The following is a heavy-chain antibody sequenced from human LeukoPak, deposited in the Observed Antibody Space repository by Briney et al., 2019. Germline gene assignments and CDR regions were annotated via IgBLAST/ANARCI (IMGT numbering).Heavy chain of an antibody. CDR1: GGSFSGYY. CDR2: INHSGST. CDR3: ARHRPSYCSSTSCYAYYYYYMDV. V-gene: IGHV4-34*01. Sequence: PSETLSLTCAVYGGSFSGYYWSWIRQPPGKGLEWIGEINHSGSTNYNPSLKSRVTISVDTSKNQFSLKLSSVTAADTAVYYCARHRPSYCSSTSCYAYYYYYMDVWGKGTTVTISS. D-gene: IGHD2-2*01. J-gene: IGHJ6*03.